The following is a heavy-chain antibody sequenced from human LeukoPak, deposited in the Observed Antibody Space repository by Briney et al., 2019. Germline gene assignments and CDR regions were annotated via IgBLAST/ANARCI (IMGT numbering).Heavy chain of an antibody. CDR3: AKTVAVGSYYYGSGSYGAFDY. D-gene: IGHD3-10*01. CDR1: GFTFSSYW. J-gene: IGHJ4*02. CDR2: ISGSGGST. V-gene: IGHV3-23*01. Sequence: GGSLRLSCAASGFTFSSYWMHWVRQAPGKGLEWVSAISGSGGSTYYADSVKGRFTISRDNSKNTLYLQMNSLRAEDTAVYYCAKTVAVGSYYYGSGSYGAFDYWGQGTLVTVSS.